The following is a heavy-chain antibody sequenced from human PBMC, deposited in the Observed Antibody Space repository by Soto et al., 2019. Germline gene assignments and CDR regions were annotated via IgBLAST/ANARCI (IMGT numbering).Heavy chain of an antibody. J-gene: IGHJ6*02. CDR3: ARFWVAGTHYYYGMDV. Sequence: PSETLSLTCAVSGGSISSSNWWSWVRQPPGKGLEWIVEIYHSGSTNYNPSLKSRVTISVDKSKNQFSLKLSSVTAADTAVYYCARFWVAGTHYYYGMDVWGQGTTVT. CDR2: IYHSGST. CDR1: GGSISSSNW. V-gene: IGHV4-4*02. D-gene: IGHD6-19*01.